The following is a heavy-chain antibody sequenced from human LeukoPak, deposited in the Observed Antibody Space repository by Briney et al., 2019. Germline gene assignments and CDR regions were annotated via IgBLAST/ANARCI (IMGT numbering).Heavy chain of an antibody. Sequence: SETLSLTCTVSGGSISPFYWNWLRQPPGKGLEWIGYIYYTGGTSYSPSLNSRATISVDTSKNQISLKLNSVTAADTAVYYCAGEVGYCSGGSCYSYFDYWGQGTLVTVSS. D-gene: IGHD2-15*01. CDR1: GGSISPFY. V-gene: IGHV4-59*12. CDR3: AGEVGYCSGGSCYSYFDY. CDR2: IYYTGGT. J-gene: IGHJ4*02.